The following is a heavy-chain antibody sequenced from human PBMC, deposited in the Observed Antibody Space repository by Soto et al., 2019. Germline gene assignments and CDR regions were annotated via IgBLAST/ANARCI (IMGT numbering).Heavy chain of an antibody. Sequence: SVKVSCKASGGTFSSYAISWVRQAPGQGLEWMGGIIPIFGTANYAQKFQGRVTITADESTSTAYMELSSLRSEDTAVYYCAAIVVPAAPRDYYYYGMDVWGQGTTVTVSS. V-gene: IGHV1-69*13. CDR1: GGTFSSYA. CDR3: AAIVVPAAPRDYYYYGMDV. J-gene: IGHJ6*02. CDR2: IIPIFGTA. D-gene: IGHD2-2*01.